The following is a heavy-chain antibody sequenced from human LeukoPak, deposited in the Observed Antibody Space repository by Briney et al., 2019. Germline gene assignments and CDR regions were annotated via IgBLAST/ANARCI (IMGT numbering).Heavy chain of an antibody. CDR3: ARDTATVQHQD. CDR2: ISGYNGNT. V-gene: IGHV1-18*04. J-gene: IGHJ4*02. D-gene: IGHD4-11*01. Sequence: ASVKVSCKASGYTFTGYYMHWVRQAPGQGLEWVGWISGYNGNTNYAQKFRGRITMTTDTSTNTVYMELRSLRSDDTAVCYCARDTATVQHQDWGQGTLVTVST. CDR1: GYTFTGYY.